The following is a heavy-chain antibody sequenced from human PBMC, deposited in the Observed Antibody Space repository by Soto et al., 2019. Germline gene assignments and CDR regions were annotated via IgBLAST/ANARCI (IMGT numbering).Heavy chain of an antibody. CDR2: IYYSGST. V-gene: IGHV4-30-4*08. CDR1: GGSISSGGYY. CDR3: ATNRKGYCSGGSCY. J-gene: IGHJ4*02. Sequence: PSETLSLTCTVSGGSISSGGYYWSWIRQPPGKGLEWIGYIYYSGSTYYNPSLKSRVTISVDTSKNQFSLKLSSVTAADTAVYYCATNRKGYCSGGSCYWGQGTLVTVSS. D-gene: IGHD2-15*01.